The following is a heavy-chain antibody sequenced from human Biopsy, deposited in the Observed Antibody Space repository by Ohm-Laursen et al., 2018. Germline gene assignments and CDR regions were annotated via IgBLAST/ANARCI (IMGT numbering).Heavy chain of an antibody. Sequence: SLRLSCAAPGFTFHTYAMNWVRQAPGKGLEWVAHIDVSDYNTYYADSVRGRFTISRDNSKNTLYLQIDNLRAEDTALYYCARAGPYYSDFWGQGTLVTVSS. CDR2: IDVSDYNT. J-gene: IGHJ4*02. CDR1: GFTFHTYA. V-gene: IGHV3-23*01. CDR3: ARAGPYYSDF.